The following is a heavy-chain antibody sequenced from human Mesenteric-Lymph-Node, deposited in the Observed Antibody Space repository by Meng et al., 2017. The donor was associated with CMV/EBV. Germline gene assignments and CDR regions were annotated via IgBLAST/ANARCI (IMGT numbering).Heavy chain of an antibody. V-gene: IGHV3-23*01. CDR2: LSASGDNT. J-gene: IGHJ6*02. D-gene: IGHD3-3*01. Sequence: GESLKISCAASGFTFSSYGITWVRQTPGKGLEWVSALSASGDNTYYADSVKGRFTISRDNSKNTLYLQMSSLRPEDTAVYYCAKMSYDFSYFYYYGMDAWGQGTTVTVSS. CDR3: AKMSYDFSYFYYYGMDA. CDR1: GFTFSSYG.